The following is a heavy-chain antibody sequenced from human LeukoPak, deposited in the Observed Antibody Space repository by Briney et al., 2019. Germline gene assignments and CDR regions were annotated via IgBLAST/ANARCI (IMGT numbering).Heavy chain of an antibody. Sequence: ASVKVSCKASGGTFSSYAISWVRQAPGQGLEWMGWISAYNGNTNYAQKLQGRVTMTTDTSTSTAYMELRSLRSDDTAVYYCAILTTVVTPSFDYWGQGTLVTVSS. CDR2: ISAYNGNT. J-gene: IGHJ4*02. CDR1: GGTFSSYA. V-gene: IGHV1-18*01. CDR3: AILTTVVTPSFDY. D-gene: IGHD4-23*01.